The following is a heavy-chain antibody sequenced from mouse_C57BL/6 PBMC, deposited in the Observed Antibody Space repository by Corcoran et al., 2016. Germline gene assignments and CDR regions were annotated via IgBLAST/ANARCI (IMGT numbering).Heavy chain of an antibody. Sequence: QVQLQQSGAELMKPGASVKLSCKATGYTFTGYWIEWVKQRPGHGLEWIGEISPGSGSTNYNEKFKGKATFTADTSSNTAYMQLSSLTTEDSAIYYCAKDYYGNYSRRYAMDYWGQGTSVTVSS. CDR3: AKDYYGNYSRRYAMDY. CDR1: GYTFTGYW. V-gene: IGHV1-9*01. J-gene: IGHJ4*01. CDR2: ISPGSGST. D-gene: IGHD2-1*01.